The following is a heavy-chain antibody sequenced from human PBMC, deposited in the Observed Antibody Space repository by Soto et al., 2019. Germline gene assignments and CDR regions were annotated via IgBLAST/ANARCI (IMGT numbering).Heavy chain of an antibody. J-gene: IGHJ1*01. CDR1: GGSISSSSYY. CDR2: IYYSGST. Sequence: SETLSLTCTVSGGSISSSSYYGGCIRQPPGKGLEWIGSIYYSGSTYYNPSLKIRVTISVDTSKNQFSLKLSSVTPADTAVYYCARHGYSSGWRRGPEYFQHWGQGTLVTSPQ. V-gene: IGHV4-39*01. D-gene: IGHD6-19*01. CDR3: ARHGYSSGWRRGPEYFQH.